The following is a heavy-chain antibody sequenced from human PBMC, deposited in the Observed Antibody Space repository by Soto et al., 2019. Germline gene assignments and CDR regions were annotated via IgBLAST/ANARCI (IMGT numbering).Heavy chain of an antibody. CDR2: ISKDGSDT. V-gene: IGHV3-30-3*01. Sequence: GESLKISCVVSGFIFSDFGMHWVRQSPGEGLAWVASISKDGSDTYYAESVKGRFTISRDDSKSTVFLQMHTLKVEDTAAYFCASPREGQWLVFDHWGQRTLVTVSS. J-gene: IGHJ4*02. CDR1: GFIFSDFG. D-gene: IGHD6-19*01. CDR3: ASPREGQWLVFDH.